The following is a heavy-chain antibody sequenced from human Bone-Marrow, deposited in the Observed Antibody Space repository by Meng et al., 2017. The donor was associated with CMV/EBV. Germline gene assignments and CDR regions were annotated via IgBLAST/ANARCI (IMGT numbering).Heavy chain of an antibody. CDR2: IKQDGSEK. J-gene: IGHJ4*02. CDR1: GYSFTSYW. D-gene: IGHD5-24*01. V-gene: IGHV3-7*01. CDR3: ARIDRNGYDYYFDY. Sequence: GESLKISCKGSGYSFTSYWIGWVRQAPGKGLEWVANIKQDGSEKYYVDSVKGRFTISRDNAKNSLYLQMNSLRAEDTAVYYCARIDRNGYDYYFDYWGQGTLVTVSS.